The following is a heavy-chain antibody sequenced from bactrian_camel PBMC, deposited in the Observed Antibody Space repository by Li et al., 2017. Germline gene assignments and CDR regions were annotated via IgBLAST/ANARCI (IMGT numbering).Heavy chain of an antibody. CDR3: AADPPDYCNFPFSY. CDR2: IYTGGRRT. Sequence: HVQLVESGGGEVQAGGSLRLVCSASGLTSSAYCMGWFRQTPGKEREEVAAIYTGGRRTRYADSVEGRFILSKDNTKNTLYLQMNSLKPEDTAMYYCAADPPDYCNFPFSYWGQGTQVTVSS. D-gene: IGHD3*01. V-gene: IGHV3S26*01. J-gene: IGHJ4*01. CDR1: GLTSSAYC.